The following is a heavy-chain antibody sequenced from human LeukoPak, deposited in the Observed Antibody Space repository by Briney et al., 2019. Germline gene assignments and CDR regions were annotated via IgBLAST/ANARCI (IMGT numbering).Heavy chain of an antibody. J-gene: IGHJ3*02. CDR3: ARLVGVAPYAFDI. D-gene: IGHD6-19*01. Sequence: GGSLRLSSAASGFTFSSYSMNWVRQAPGKGLEWVSSISSSSSNIYYADSVKGRFTISRDNAKTSMYLQMNSLRAEDTAVYYCARLVGVAPYAFDIWGQGTMVTVSS. V-gene: IGHV3-21*01. CDR2: ISSSSSNI. CDR1: GFTFSSYS.